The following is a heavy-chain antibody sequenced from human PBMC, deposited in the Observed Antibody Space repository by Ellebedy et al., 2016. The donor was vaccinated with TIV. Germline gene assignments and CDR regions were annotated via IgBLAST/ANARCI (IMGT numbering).Heavy chain of an antibody. D-gene: IGHD3-16*01. V-gene: IGHV4-38-2*02. J-gene: IGHJ6*02. CDR1: GYSIRSGYY. Sequence: GSLRLXXTVSGYSIRSGYYWGWIRQPPGKGLDWIGNIYHSGSTYYNPSLRSRVTLSLDRSKNQVSLELSSVTAADTAVYYCARTDLRYGMDVWGQGTTVTVSS. CDR3: ARTDLRYGMDV. CDR2: IYHSGST.